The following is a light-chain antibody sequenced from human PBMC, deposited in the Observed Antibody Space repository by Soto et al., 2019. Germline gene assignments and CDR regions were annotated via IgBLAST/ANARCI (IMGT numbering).Light chain of an antibody. CDR2: KAS. CDR1: QGVSTW. J-gene: IGKJ4*01. Sequence: DIQMTQSPSSVSASVRDRVTITCLASQGVSTWLALYQQKPGKAPNLLIYKASTLQTGVPSRFSGSGSGTDFTLTITNLQPEDLATYYIHQASSFPLFFSGGTKVDIK. V-gene: IGKV1-12*01. CDR3: HQASSFPLF.